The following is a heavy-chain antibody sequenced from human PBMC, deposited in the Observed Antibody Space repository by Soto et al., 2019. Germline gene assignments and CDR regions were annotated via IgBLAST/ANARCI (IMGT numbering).Heavy chain of an antibody. CDR2: IIPIFGTA. CDR3: ARDHEYSSSSAYYYYGMDV. CDR1: GGTFSSYA. V-gene: IGHV1-69*13. Sequence: SVKVSCKASGGTFSSYAISWVRQAPGQGLEWMGGIIPIFGTANYAQKFQGRVTITADESTSTAYMELSSLRSEDTAVYYCARDHEYSSSSAYYYYGMDVWGQGTTVTVSS. J-gene: IGHJ6*02. D-gene: IGHD6-6*01.